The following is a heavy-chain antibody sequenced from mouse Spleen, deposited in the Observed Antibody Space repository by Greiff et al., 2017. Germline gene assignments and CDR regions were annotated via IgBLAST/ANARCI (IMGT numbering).Heavy chain of an antibody. CDR2: ISSGGGNT. CDR3: ARRNYGSSQGYFDY. J-gene: IGHJ2*01. Sequence: EVKLEESGGGLVKLGGSLKLSCAASGFTFSSYAMSWVRQTPEKRLEWVATISSGGGNTYYPDSVKGRFTISRDNAKNTLYLQISSLKSEDTAMYYCARRNYGSSQGYFDYWGQGTTLTVSS. CDR1: GFTFSSYA. D-gene: IGHD1-1*01. V-gene: IGHV5-9*04.